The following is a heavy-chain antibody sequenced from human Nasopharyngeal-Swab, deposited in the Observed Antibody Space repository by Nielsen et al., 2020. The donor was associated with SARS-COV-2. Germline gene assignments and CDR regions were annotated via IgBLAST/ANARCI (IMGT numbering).Heavy chain of an antibody. V-gene: IGHV3-73*01. CDR2: IRSQGNSYAT. CDR3: TRCGGSCYTGKDY. Sequence: GSLRLSCAASGFIFSDSAIHWVRQASGKGLEWLGRIRSQGNSYATAYAASVKGRFTISRDDSKNTAYLQMNSLITEDTAVYYCTRCGGSCYTGKDYWGQGTLVTVSS. D-gene: IGHD2-15*01. J-gene: IGHJ4*02. CDR1: GFIFSDSA.